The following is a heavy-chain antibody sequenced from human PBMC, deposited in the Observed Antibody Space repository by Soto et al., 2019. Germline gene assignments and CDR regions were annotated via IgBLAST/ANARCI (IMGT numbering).Heavy chain of an antibody. CDR3: ARQTLELLVYGMDV. CDR2: IDPSDSYT. CDR1: GYSFTSYW. D-gene: IGHD1-7*01. V-gene: IGHV5-10-1*01. Sequence: KTPGESLKISCKGSGYSFTSYWISWVRQMPGKGLEWMGRIDPSDSYTNYGPSFQGHVTISAVKSISTAYLQWSSLKASDTAMYYCARQTLELLVYGMDVWGQGTTVTVSS. J-gene: IGHJ6*02.